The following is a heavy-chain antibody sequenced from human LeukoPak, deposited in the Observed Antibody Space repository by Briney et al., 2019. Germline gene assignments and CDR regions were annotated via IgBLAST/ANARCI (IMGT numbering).Heavy chain of an antibody. V-gene: IGHV5-51*01. CDR1: GYSFHSYW. D-gene: IGHD2-15*01. J-gene: IGHJ2*01. CDR3: ARRRFYDPSGAHWYFDI. Sequence: GESLKISFHSSGYSFHSYWIAWVRQMPGKGLEWMGIIYPSDSDTTHSPSFQGQVTISADKSINTAYLQWSSLKASDTAMYYCARRRFYDPSGAHWYFDIWGRGTLVTVSS. CDR2: IYPSDSDT.